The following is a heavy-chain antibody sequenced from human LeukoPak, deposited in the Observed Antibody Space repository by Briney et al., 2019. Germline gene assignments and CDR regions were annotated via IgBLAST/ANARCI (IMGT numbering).Heavy chain of an antibody. D-gene: IGHD3-10*01. J-gene: IGHJ5*02. CDR2: IIPIFGTA. CDR1: GGTFSSYA. V-gene: IGHV1-69*13. Sequence: ASVKVSCKASGGTFSSYAISRVRQAPGQGLEWMGRIIPIFGTANYAQKFQGRVTITADESTSTAYMELSSLRSEDTAVYYCASHYYGSGIGWFDPWGQGTLVTVSS. CDR3: ASHYYGSGIGWFDP.